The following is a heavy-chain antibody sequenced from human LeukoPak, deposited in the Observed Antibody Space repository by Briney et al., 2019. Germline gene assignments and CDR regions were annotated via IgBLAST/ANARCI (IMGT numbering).Heavy chain of an antibody. Sequence: ASVKVSCKASGYTFTGYYMHWVRQAPGQGLEWMGWINPNSGGTNYAQKFQGRVTMTRDTSISTAYMELSRLRSDDTAVYYCARDPTTVVAALGPYFDYWGQGTLVTVSP. D-gene: IGHD2-15*01. CDR3: ARDPTTVVAALGPYFDY. CDR1: GYTFTGYY. CDR2: INPNSGGT. J-gene: IGHJ4*02. V-gene: IGHV1-2*02.